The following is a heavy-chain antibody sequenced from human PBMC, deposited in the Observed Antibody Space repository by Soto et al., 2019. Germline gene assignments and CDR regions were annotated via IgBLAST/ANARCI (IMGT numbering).Heavy chain of an antibody. Sequence: ASVKVSCKTSGYTFVDYFIHWVRQAPGQGLEWMGIISLRHHSTSYAQKFQDRLSVTRDPSSTTIYMELSSLRSEDTAVYYCARELYSCGYFYESAYWGQGTVVTVSS. J-gene: IGHJ4*02. CDR1: GYTFVDYF. CDR2: ISLRHHST. D-gene: IGHD3-22*01. CDR3: ARELYSCGYFYESAY. V-gene: IGHV1-46*01.